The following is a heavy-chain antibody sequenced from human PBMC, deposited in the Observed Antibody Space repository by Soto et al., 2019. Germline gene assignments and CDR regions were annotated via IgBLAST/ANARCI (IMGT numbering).Heavy chain of an antibody. CDR1: GFTFSSYG. J-gene: IGHJ4*02. Sequence: SVGSLRLSCAASGFTFSSYGMHWVRQAPGKGLEWVAVISYDGSNKYYADSVKGRFTISRDNSKNTLYLQMNSLRAEDTAVYYCAKVFYDSSGAHAYWGQGTLVTVSS. CDR2: ISYDGSNK. CDR3: AKVFYDSSGAHAY. V-gene: IGHV3-30*18. D-gene: IGHD3-22*01.